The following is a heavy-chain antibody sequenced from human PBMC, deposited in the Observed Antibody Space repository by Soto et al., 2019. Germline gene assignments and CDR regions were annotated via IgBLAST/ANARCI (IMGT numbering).Heavy chain of an antibody. D-gene: IGHD6-6*01. CDR3: ARRGGSSSGYYYYAMDV. J-gene: IGHJ6*02. V-gene: IGHV4-31*03. CDR1: GGSISGGDFY. Sequence: SETLSLTCTVSGGSISGGDFYWSWIRQHPGKGLGWIGYIYHSGDTYYNPSLKSRLSISVDTSKNQFSLNLTSVTAADTAVYFCARRGGSSSGYYYYAMDVWGQGTTVTVSS. CDR2: IYHSGDT.